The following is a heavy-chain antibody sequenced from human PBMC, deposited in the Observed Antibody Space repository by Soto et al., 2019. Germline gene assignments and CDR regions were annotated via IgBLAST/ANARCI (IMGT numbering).Heavy chain of an antibody. CDR1: GGTFSSYV. Sequence: QVQLVQSGAEVKEPGSSVKVSCKASGGTFSSYVISWVRQAPGQGPEWMGGIIPMYGTVNYAQNFQDRVTIVADTSTSTAYMDLSSLRSEDTAVYYCARDLGGCSGGSCRYNWFDPWGQGTLVTVSS. CDR3: ARDLGGCSGGSCRYNWFDP. D-gene: IGHD2-15*01. J-gene: IGHJ5*02. CDR2: IIPMYGTV. V-gene: IGHV1-69*06.